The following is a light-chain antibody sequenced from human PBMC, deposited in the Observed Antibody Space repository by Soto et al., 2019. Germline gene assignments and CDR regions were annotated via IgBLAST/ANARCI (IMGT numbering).Light chain of an antibody. CDR1: QSISTW. J-gene: IGKJ2*01. Sequence: DIQMTQSPSTLSASVGDRVTITCRASQSISTWLAWYKQKPGKAPKILIYDASRLESGVPSRFSGRGSGTEFTLTISSLQPDDFATYYCQQYNSPYTFGQGTKLEI. CDR3: QQYNSPYT. CDR2: DAS. V-gene: IGKV1-5*01.